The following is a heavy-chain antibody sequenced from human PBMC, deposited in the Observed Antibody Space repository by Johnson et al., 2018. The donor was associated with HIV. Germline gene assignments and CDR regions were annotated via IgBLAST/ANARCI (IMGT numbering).Heavy chain of an antibody. V-gene: IGHV3-74*02. D-gene: IGHD3-10*01. CDR2: INADGRST. CDR3: ARRYSGMVQGRDAFDI. Sequence: VQLVESGGGLVQPGGSLRLSCAASGFTFGRYWMHWVRQAPGKGLVWVSRINADGRSTTYADSVKGRFTISRDNSKNTLYLQMNRLIAEDTAVYYCARRYSGMVQGRDAFDIWGQGTMVTVSS. J-gene: IGHJ3*02. CDR1: GFTFGRYW.